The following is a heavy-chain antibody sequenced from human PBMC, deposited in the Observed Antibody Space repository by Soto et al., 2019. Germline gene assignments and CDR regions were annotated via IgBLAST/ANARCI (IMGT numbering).Heavy chain of an antibody. D-gene: IGHD6-6*01. CDR3: ARGHSSSSSSFDY. CDR1: GGSISSGGYS. Sequence: PSETLSLTCAVSGGSISSGGYSWCWIRQPPGKGLEWIGYIYHSGSTYYNPSLKSRVTISVDRSKNQFSLKLSSVTAADTAVYYCARGHSSSSSSFDYGGQGTLVTVS. J-gene: IGHJ4*02. CDR2: IYHSGST. V-gene: IGHV4-30-2*01.